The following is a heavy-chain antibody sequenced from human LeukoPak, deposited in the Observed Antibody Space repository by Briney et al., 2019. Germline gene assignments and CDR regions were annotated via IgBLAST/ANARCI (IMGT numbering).Heavy chain of an antibody. J-gene: IGHJ1*01. Sequence: PGGSLRLSCAASGLTISKNFMGRVRQAPGKGLEWVSLIYSGGTTYSADSVKGRFTISRDNSKNTLHLQMNSLRAEDTAVYYCARDTDSYGSGRHGYFDHWGQGTLVTVSS. CDR2: IYSGGTT. V-gene: IGHV3-66*01. D-gene: IGHD3-10*01. CDR3: ARDTDSYGSGRHGYFDH. CDR1: GLTISKNF.